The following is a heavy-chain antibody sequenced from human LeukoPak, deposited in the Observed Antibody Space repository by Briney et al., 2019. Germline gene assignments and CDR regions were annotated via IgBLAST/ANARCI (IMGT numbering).Heavy chain of an antibody. Sequence: SETQCLTWTASAYSISNGFLWGWIRQPPGKGLEGIGRIYHRGTTYYNPSLKSRVTMPVDTSKNQFSLKLSSVTAADTAVYYCTRLSHVAGAAKVAWFDPWGQGTLVTVSS. CDR1: AYSISNGFL. CDR2: IYHRGTT. J-gene: IGHJ5*02. D-gene: IGHD1-26*01. V-gene: IGHV4-38-2*02. CDR3: TRLSHVAGAAKVAWFDP.